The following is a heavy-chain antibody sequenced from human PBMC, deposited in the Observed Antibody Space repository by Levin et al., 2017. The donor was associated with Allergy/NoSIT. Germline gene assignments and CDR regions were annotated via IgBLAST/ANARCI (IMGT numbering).Heavy chain of an antibody. J-gene: IGHJ6*02. V-gene: IGHV4-59*01. CDR2: IYYSGST. D-gene: IGHD4-17*01. CDR1: GGSISSYY. CDR3: ARLTTVTTFGYYYYGMDG. Sequence: GSLRLSCTVSGGSISSYYWSWIRQPPGKGLEWIGYIYYSGSTNYNPSLKSRVTISVDTSKNQFSLKLSSVTAADTAVYYCARLTTVTTFGYYYYGMDGWGQGTTVTVSS.